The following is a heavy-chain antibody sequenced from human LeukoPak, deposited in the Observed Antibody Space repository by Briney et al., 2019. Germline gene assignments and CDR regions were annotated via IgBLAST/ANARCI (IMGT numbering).Heavy chain of an antibody. J-gene: IGHJ5*02. V-gene: IGHV4-4*07. CDR2: IYTSGST. CDR3: ARHVPYSSSWYISYNWFDP. Sequence: PSETLSLTCTVSGGSISSYYWSWIRQPAGKGLEWIGRIYTSGSTNYNPSLKSRVTISVDTSKNQFSLKLSSVTAADTAVYYCARHVPYSSSWYISYNWFDPWGQGTLVTVSS. CDR1: GGSISSYY. D-gene: IGHD6-13*01.